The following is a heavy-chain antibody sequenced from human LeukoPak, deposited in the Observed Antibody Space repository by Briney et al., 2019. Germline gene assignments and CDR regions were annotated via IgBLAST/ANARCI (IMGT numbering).Heavy chain of an antibody. CDR1: GYSISSGYY. J-gene: IGHJ4*02. V-gene: IGHV4-38-2*02. D-gene: IGHD1-26*01. CDR2: INHSGST. Sequence: SETLSLTCTVSGYSISSGYYWGWIRQPPGKGLEWIGEINHSGSTNYNPSLKSRVTISVDTSKNQFSLKLSSVTAADTAVYYCARASGSYFSPAFDYWGQGTLVTVSS. CDR3: ARASGSYFSPAFDY.